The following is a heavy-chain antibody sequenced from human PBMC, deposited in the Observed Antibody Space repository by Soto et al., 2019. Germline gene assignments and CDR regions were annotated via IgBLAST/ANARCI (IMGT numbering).Heavy chain of an antibody. Sequence: GGSLRLSCAASGFTFSSYGMHWVRQAPGKGLEWVAVISYDGSNKYYADSVKGRFTISRDNSKNTLYLQMNSLRAEDTAVYYCAKGRATVTTFIILVGRLHGQYGMDVWGQGTTVTVSS. CDR1: GFTFSSYG. D-gene: IGHD4-17*01. CDR2: ISYDGSNK. J-gene: IGHJ6*02. V-gene: IGHV3-30*18. CDR3: AKGRATVTTFIILVGRLHGQYGMDV.